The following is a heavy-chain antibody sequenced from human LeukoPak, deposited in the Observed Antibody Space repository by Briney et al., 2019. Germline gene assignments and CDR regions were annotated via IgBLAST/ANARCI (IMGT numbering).Heavy chain of an antibody. CDR2: IYHSGST. D-gene: IGHD4-17*01. CDR3: AREYGHYFDY. Sequence: SETLTLTCTVSGYSISSGYYWGWIRQPPGKGLEWIGSIYHSGSTYYNPSLKSRVTISVDTSKNQFSLKLSSVTAADTAVYYCAREYGHYFDYWGQGTLVTVSS. J-gene: IGHJ4*02. CDR1: GYSISSGYY. V-gene: IGHV4-38-2*02.